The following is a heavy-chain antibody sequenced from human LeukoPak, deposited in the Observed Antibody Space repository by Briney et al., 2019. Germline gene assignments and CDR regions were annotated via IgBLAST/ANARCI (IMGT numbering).Heavy chain of an antibody. CDR1: GFIFSNYA. CDR3: AKDHDYYASGPI. J-gene: IGHJ3*02. CDR2: ISGSGGST. Sequence: QPGGSLRLSCAVSGFIFSNYAMNWVRQAPGKGLEWVSAISGSGGSTYYADSVKGQFTISRDNSKNTLYLQMNSLRAEDTAVYYCAKDHDYYASGPIWGQGTMVTVSS. D-gene: IGHD3-10*01. V-gene: IGHV3-23*01.